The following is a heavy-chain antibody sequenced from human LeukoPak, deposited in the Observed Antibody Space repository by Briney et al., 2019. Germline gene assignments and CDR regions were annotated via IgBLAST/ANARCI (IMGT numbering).Heavy chain of an antibody. J-gene: IGHJ4*02. CDR2: INHSGST. V-gene: IGHV4-34*01. CDR3: AGVDYYDSSGYPYYFDY. D-gene: IGHD3-22*01. CDR1: GGSFSGYY. Sequence: SETLSLTCAVYGGSFSGYYWSWIRQPPGKGLEWIGEINHSGSTNYNPSLKSRVTISVDASKNQFSLKLSSVTAADTAVYYCAGVDYYDSSGYPYYFDYWGQGTLVTVSS.